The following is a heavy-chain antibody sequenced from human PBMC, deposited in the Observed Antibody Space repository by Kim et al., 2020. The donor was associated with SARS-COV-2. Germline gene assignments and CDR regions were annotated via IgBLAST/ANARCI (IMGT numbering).Heavy chain of an antibody. CDR3: AREIASSGWYEYFRYFDY. CDR1: GYTFTSYA. J-gene: IGHJ4*02. CDR2: INAGNGNT. V-gene: IGHV1-3*01. D-gene: IGHD6-19*01. Sequence: ASVKVSCKASGYTFTSYAMHWVRQAPGKRLEWMGWINAGNGNTKYSQKFQGRVTITRDTSASTAYMELSSLRSEDTAVYYCAREIASSGWYEYFRYFDYWGQGTLVTVSS.